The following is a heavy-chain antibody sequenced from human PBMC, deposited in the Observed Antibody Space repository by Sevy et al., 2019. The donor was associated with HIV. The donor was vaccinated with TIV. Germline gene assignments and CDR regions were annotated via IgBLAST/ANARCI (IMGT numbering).Heavy chain of an antibody. J-gene: IGHJ6*02. CDR3: ATNGYCSGSTCYSRANYSGMDV. V-gene: IGHV3-53*01. D-gene: IGHD2-15*01. Sequence: GGSLRLSCAASGFTVSSNYMSWVRQAPGKGLEWVSVIYNDGSTDYANSVKGRFTISRDTSKNTVYLQMNSLRAEDTARYYCATNGYCSGSTCYSRANYSGMDVWGQGTTVTVSS. CDR1: GFTVSSNY. CDR2: IYNDGST.